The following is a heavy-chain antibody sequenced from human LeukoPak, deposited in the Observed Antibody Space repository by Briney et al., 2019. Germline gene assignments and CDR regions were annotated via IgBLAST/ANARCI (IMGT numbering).Heavy chain of an antibody. V-gene: IGHV1-69*04. D-gene: IGHD3-22*01. J-gene: IGHJ4*02. CDR2: IIPILGIA. CDR1: GGTFSSYA. Sequence: ASVKVSCKASGGTFSSYAISWVRQAPGQGLEWVGRIIPILGIANYAQKFQGRVTITADKSTSTAYMELSSLGSEDTAVYYCARAQGTYYYDSSGQIMGTAFDYWGQGTLVTVSS. CDR3: ARAQGTYYYDSSGQIMGTAFDY.